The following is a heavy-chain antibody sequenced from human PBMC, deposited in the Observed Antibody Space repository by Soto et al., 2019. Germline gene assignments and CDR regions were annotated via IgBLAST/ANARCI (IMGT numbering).Heavy chain of an antibody. Sequence: PGGSLRLSYAASGFTFSSYEMNWVHQAPGKGLEWVSYISSSGGTIYYADSVKGRFTISRDNAKNSLYLQMDSLRAEDTAVYYCARDGPGYSGYDFDYWGQGTLVTVSS. CDR3: ARDGPGYSGYDFDY. CDR1: GFTFSSYE. V-gene: IGHV3-48*03. D-gene: IGHD5-12*01. J-gene: IGHJ4*02. CDR2: ISSSGGTI.